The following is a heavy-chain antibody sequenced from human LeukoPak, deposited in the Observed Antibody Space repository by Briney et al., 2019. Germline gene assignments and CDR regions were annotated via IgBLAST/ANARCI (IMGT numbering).Heavy chain of an antibody. CDR1: GYTFTSYY. J-gene: IGHJ4*02. Sequence: ASVKVSCNASGYTFTSYYMLWVRQAPGQGLEWMGIINPSGGSTSYAQKFQGRVTMTRDTSTSTVYMELSSLRSDDTAVYYCARAPGSIMITLGGVIVISYFDYWGQGTLVTVSS. D-gene: IGHD3-16*02. V-gene: IGHV1-46*01. CDR3: ARAPGSIMITLGGVIVISYFDY. CDR2: INPSGGST.